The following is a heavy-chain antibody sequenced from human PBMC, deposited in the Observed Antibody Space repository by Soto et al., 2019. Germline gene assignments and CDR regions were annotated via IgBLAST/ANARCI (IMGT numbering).Heavy chain of an antibody. CDR3: SRDQLYYNDISGRPLNAFDV. CDR2: IGIGSSTK. V-gene: IGHV3-48*01. CDR1: GFTFRNYG. D-gene: IGHD3-22*01. Sequence: GGSLRLSCAASGFTFRNYGMNWVRQAPGKGQEWVSYIGIGSSTKYYAESVKGRFTISRDNAKNSLYLQMNSLRAEDTAVYYCSRDQLYYNDISGRPLNAFDVWGQGTMVTVSS. J-gene: IGHJ3*01.